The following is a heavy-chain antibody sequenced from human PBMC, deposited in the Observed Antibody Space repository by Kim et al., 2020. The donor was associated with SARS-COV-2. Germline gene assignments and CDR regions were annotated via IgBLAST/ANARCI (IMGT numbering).Heavy chain of an antibody. J-gene: IGHJ6*02. CDR1: GFTFSTYT. CDR3: ARDTYYPTVDDYGMDV. Sequence: GGSLRLSCAASGFTFSTYTMNWVRQAPGKGLEWVSYISGSGSTTYYADSVKGRFTISRDNARNSLYLQMNSLRAEDTAVYYCARDTYYPTVDDYGMDVWGQGTTVTVSS. D-gene: IGHD3-22*01. CDR2: ISGSGSTT. V-gene: IGHV3-48*04.